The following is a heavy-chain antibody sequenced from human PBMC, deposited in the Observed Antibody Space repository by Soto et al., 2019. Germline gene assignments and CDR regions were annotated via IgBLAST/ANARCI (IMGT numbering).Heavy chain of an antibody. CDR1: GFTFSSYS. J-gene: IGHJ4*02. Sequence: EVQLVESGGGLVQPGGSLRLSCAASGFTFSSYSMNWVRQAPGKGLEWVSYISSSSSTIYYADSVKGRFTISRDNAKNSLYLQMNSLRAEDTAVYYCARDLYVRYFDYCGQGTLVTVSS. CDR3: ARDLYVRYFDY. V-gene: IGHV3-48*01. D-gene: IGHD3-16*01. CDR2: ISSSSSTI.